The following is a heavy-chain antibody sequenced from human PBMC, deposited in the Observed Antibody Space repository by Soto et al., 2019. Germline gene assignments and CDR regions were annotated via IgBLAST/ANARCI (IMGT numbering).Heavy chain of an antibody. D-gene: IGHD1-26*01. Sequence: EVQLSESGGGLVQPGGSLRLSCTASGFNFSSYTMSWVRQAPGKGLEWGSSFSGRDATTYYADSLKGRFTISRDNSKTTLYLQMNSLRAEDTALYFCVRTIVGATKGGWFDPWGQGALVTVSS. CDR1: GFNFSSYT. CDR2: FSGRDATT. J-gene: IGHJ5*02. CDR3: VRTIVGATKGGWFDP. V-gene: IGHV3-23*01.